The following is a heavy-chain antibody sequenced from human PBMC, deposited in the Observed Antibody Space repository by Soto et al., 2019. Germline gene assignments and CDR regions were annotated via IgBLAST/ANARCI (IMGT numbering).Heavy chain of an antibody. J-gene: IGHJ4*02. CDR3: ARDGTLYDSSGYYYLY. V-gene: IGHV1-69*13. CDR1: GGTFSRYA. D-gene: IGHD3-22*01. CDR2: IIPMFGKA. Sequence: SVKVSCKASGGTFSRYAINWVRQAPGQGLEWMGGIIPMFGKANYAQKFQGRVTITADESTSTGYLELRSLTSEDTAVYYCARDGTLYDSSGYYYLYWGQGTRVTVPQ.